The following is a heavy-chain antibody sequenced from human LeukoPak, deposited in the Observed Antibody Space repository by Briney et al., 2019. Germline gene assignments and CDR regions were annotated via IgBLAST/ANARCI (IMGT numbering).Heavy chain of an antibody. CDR1: GGTFSSYI. D-gene: IGHD6-13*01. Sequence: SVKVSCKASGGTFSSYIVSWVRQAPGQGLEWMGGIIPIFGTANYAQKFQGRVTITTDESTSTAYMELSSLRSEDTAVYYCARDNSSSWYRADYFDYWGQGTLVTVSS. V-gene: IGHV1-69*05. CDR2: IIPIFGTA. J-gene: IGHJ4*02. CDR3: ARDNSSSWYRADYFDY.